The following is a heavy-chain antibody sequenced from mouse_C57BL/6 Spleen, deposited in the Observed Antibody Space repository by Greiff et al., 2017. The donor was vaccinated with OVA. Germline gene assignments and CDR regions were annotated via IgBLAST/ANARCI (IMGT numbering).Heavy chain of an antibody. CDR2: IWSDGST. Sequence: QVQLQESGPGLVAPSPSLSISCTVSGFSLTSYGVHWVRQPPGKGLEWLVVIWSDGSTTYNSALKSRLSINKDNSNGQSFLRMNSIQTDDTAMDYCARHPHDGYEDMDYWGQGTSVTVSS. CDR1: GFSLTSYG. D-gene: IGHD2-3*01. V-gene: IGHV2-6-1*01. J-gene: IGHJ4*01. CDR3: ARHPHDGYEDMDY.